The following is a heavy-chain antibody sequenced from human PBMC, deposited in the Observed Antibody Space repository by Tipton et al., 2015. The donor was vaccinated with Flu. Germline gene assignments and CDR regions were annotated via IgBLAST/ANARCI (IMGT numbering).Heavy chain of an antibody. Sequence: TLSLTCTVSGGSISSSSYYWGWIRQPPGKGLEWIGSIYYSGSTSYNPSLKSRVTISVDTSKTLFSLKLSSVTASDTAVYYCARHGGVTIFGVAGGFDYWGQGTLVTVSS. D-gene: IGHD3-3*01. V-gene: IGHV4-39*01. CDR2: IYYSGST. J-gene: IGHJ4*02. CDR1: GGSISSSSYY. CDR3: ARHGGVTIFGVAGGFDY.